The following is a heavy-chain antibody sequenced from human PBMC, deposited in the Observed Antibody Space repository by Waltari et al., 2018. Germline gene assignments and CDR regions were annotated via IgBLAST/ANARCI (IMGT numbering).Heavy chain of an antibody. D-gene: IGHD6-19*01. CDR3: ARATGGSGWYVDWFDP. V-gene: IGHV4-39*01. CDR1: GGSISSSSYY. Sequence: QLQLQESGPGLVKPSETLYLTCTVSGGSISSSSYYWGWIRQPPGKGLEWIGSIYYSGSTYYNPSLNSRVTISVDTSKNQCSLKLSSVTAADTAVYYCARATGGSGWYVDWFDPWGQGTLVTVSS. CDR2: IYYSGST. J-gene: IGHJ5*02.